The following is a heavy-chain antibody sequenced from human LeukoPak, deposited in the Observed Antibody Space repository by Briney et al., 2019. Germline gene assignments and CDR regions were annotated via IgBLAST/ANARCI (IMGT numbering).Heavy chain of an antibody. V-gene: IGHV4-39*07. CDR1: GASMSNYY. D-gene: IGHD2-15*01. J-gene: IGHJ4*02. CDR2: IYHSGTTYSGST. Sequence: SETLSLTCNVSGASMSNYYWVWIRQPPGKGLEWIGSIYHSGTTYSGSTYYNPSLKSRVTISLDTSKNQFSLKVGSMTAADAAVYYCAKAPVTTCSGAYCYPFDYWGQGTLVTVSS. CDR3: AKAPVTTCSGAYCYPFDY.